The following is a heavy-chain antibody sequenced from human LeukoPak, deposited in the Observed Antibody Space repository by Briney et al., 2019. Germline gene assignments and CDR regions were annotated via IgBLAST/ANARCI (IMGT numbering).Heavy chain of an antibody. CDR2: INHSGST. D-gene: IGHD2-15*01. CDR1: GGSFSGYY. V-gene: IGHV4-34*01. Sequence: SETLSLTCAVYGGSFSGYYWSWIRQPPGKGLEWIGEINHSGSTDYHPPLKSRVTISVDTSKNQFSLKLSSLPAADMAVYYCTRNRSCTGGSCYTAFDIWGHGTMVTVSS. J-gene: IGHJ3*02. CDR3: TRNRSCTGGSCYTAFDI.